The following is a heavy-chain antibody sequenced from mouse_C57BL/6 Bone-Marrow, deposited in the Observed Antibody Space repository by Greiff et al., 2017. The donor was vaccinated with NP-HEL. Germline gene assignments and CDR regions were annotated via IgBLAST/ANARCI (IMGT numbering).Heavy chain of an antibody. V-gene: IGHV1-22*01. J-gene: IGHJ1*03. CDR1: GYTFTDYN. CDR2: INPNNGGT. Sequence: VQLKESGPELVKPGASVKMSCKASGYTFTDYNMHWVKQSHGKSLEWIGYINPNNGGTSYNQKFKGKATLTVNKSSSTAYMELRSLTSEDSAVYYCARKGIRVYFDVWGTGTTVTVSS. CDR3: ARKGIRVYFDV.